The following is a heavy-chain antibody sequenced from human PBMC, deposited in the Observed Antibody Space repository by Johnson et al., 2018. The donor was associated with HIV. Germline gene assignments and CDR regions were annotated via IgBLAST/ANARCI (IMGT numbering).Heavy chain of an antibody. J-gene: IGHJ3*02. CDR2: ISSSGTAI. CDR1: GFTVSSSS. CDR3: ARNPLFSAFDM. Sequence: VQLVESGGGLVQPGGSLRLSCVEYGFTVSSSSMSWVRQAPGKGLEWVSVISSSGTAIYYADSVKGRFTISRDNAKNSLYLQMNSLRAEDTAVYYCARNPLFSAFDMWGQGTMVTVSS. V-gene: IGHV3-48*03. D-gene: IGHD3-10*02.